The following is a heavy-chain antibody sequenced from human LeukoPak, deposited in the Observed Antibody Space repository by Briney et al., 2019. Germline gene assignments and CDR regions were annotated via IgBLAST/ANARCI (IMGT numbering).Heavy chain of an antibody. V-gene: IGHV4-59*08. J-gene: IGHJ2*01. D-gene: IGHD4-23*01. CDR1: GGSMNYYY. CDR3: ARQDGGNTLGYFDL. Sequence: SETLSLTCTVSGGSMNYYYWSWIRQPPGQGLEWIGYIFYSGSTKYNPSLKSRVTISVDTSKNQFSLKLSSVTAADTAVYYCARQDGGNTLGYFDLWGRGTLVTVSS. CDR2: IFYSGST.